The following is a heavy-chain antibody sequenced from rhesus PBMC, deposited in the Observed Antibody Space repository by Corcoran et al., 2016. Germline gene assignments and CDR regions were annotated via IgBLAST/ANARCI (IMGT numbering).Heavy chain of an antibody. CDR2: NNPDTGTP. V-gene: IGHV7-114*01. J-gene: IGHJ4*01. CDR3: ARSHFAPGFDY. CDR1: GYPFTTYA. Sequence: QVQLVQSGAEVKQPGASVKVSCKASGYPFTTYAWNWVRQTRGQRLEWRGWNNPDTGTPTYSQAFKERFTFSLDTSITAAYLQISSLKAEDTAVYYCARSHFAPGFDYWGQGVLVTVSS. D-gene: IGHD3S6*01.